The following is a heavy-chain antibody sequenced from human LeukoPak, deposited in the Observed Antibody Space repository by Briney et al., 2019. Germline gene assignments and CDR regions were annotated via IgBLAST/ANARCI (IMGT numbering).Heavy chain of an antibody. CDR1: GGSFSGYY. V-gene: IGHV4-34*01. D-gene: IGHD2-2*01. J-gene: IGHJ4*02. CDR2: INHSGST. CDR3: AGGDIVVVPAADLGYYFDY. Sequence: SETLSLTCAVYGGSFSGYYWSWIRQPPGKGLEWIGEINHSGSTNYNPSLKSRVTISVDTPKNQFSLKLSSVTAADTAVYYCAGGDIVVVPAADLGYYFDYWGQGTLVTVSS.